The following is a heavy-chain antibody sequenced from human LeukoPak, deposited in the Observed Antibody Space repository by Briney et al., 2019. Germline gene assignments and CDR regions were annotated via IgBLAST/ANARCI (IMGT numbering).Heavy chain of an antibody. D-gene: IGHD3-10*01. CDR2: IYYSGST. CDR3: ARMVRGVKNYYYYYMDV. CDR1: GGSISSSSYY. Sequence: SETLSLTCIVSGGSISSSSYYWAWIRQPPGKGLEWIGSIYYSGSTYYNPSLKSRVTISVDKSKNQFSLKLSSVTAADTAVYYCARMVRGVKNYYYYYMDVWGKGTTVTVSS. J-gene: IGHJ6*03. V-gene: IGHV4-39*07.